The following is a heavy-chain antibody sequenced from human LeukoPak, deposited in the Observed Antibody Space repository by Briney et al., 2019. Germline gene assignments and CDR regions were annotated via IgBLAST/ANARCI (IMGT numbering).Heavy chain of an antibody. CDR2: ISSSSVYI. V-gene: IGHV3-21*01. CDR1: GFTFSSYW. CDR3: VRAAQYYYYMDV. Sequence: GGSLRLSCAASGFTFSSYWMSWVRQAPGKGLEWVSSISSSSVYIYYADSVKGRFTISRDNAKNSLYLQMNSLRAEDTAVYYCVRAAQYYYYMDVWGKGTTVTVSS. D-gene: IGHD4-11*01. J-gene: IGHJ6*03.